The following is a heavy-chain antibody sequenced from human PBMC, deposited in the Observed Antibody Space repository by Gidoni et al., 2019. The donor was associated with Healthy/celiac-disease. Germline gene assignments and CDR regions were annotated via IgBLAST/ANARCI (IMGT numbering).Heavy chain of an antibody. J-gene: IGHJ6*02. V-gene: IGHV3-30*01. CDR1: GFTFRSYA. CDR3: ARALGIVGATTGVYYGMDV. D-gene: IGHD1-26*01. Sequence: QVHLVESGGGVVQPGRSLRLSCAASGFTFRSYALHWVRQAPGKGLEWVAVISYDGSNKYYADSVKGRFTISRDNSKNTLYLQMNSLRAEDTAVYYCARALGIVGATTGVYYGMDVWGQGTTVTVSS. CDR2: ISYDGSNK.